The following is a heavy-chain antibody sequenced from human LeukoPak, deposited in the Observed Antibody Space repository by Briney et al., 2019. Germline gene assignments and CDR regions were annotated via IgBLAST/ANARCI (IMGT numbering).Heavy chain of an antibody. D-gene: IGHD4-23*01. J-gene: IGHJ6*02. V-gene: IGHV3-48*02. CDR1: GFTFSSYS. Sequence: GGSLRLSCAASGFTFSSYSMNWVRQAPGKGLEWVSYISSSSSTIYYADSVKGRFTISRDNAKNSLYLQMNSLRDEDTAVYYCARDVTTVGLYGMDVWGQGTTVTVSS. CDR3: ARDVTTVGLYGMDV. CDR2: ISSSSSTI.